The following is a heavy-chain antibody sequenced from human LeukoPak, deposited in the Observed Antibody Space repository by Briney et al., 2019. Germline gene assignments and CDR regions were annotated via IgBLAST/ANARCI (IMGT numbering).Heavy chain of an antibody. Sequence: ASETLSLTCTVSGGSISPYFWSWIRQPPGKGLEWIGYIFYAGSTDYNPSLKSRVTMSVDTSKNQFSLKVTSVTAADTAIYYCARYLTTGLVGRGFDTWGQGTMVTVSP. CDR3: ARYLTTGLVGRGFDT. J-gene: IGHJ3*02. D-gene: IGHD3-9*01. CDR2: IFYAGST. CDR1: GGSISPYF. V-gene: IGHV4-59*08.